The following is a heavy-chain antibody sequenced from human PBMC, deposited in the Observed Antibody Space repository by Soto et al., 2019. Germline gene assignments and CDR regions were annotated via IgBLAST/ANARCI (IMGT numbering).Heavy chain of an antibody. J-gene: IGHJ4*02. CDR1: GFTFSDYA. V-gene: IGHV3-30*03. Sequence: VQLVESGGGVVQPGRSLRLSCAASGFTFSDYAMHWVRQAPGKGLEWVAVVSHDGRNTHYADSVKGRFTISRDSSKNTVSLDMTSLRAEDTAVYYCAVGGRQWLVTSDFNYWGQGALVTVSS. CDR3: AVGGRQWLVTSDFNY. D-gene: IGHD6-19*01. CDR2: VSHDGRNT.